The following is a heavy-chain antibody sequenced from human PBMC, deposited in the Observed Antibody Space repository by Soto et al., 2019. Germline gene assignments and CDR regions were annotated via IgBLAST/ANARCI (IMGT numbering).Heavy chain of an antibody. V-gene: IGHV3-33*01. CDR1: GFTFSSYG. J-gene: IGHJ4*02. CDR2: IWYDGSNK. CDR3: ARDRGYSYGFDFDY. Sequence: GGSLILSCAASGFTFSSYGMHWVRQAPGKGLEWVAVIWYDGSNKYYADSVKGRFTISRDNSKNTLYLQMNSLRAEDTAVYYCARDRGYSYGFDFDYWGQGTLVTVSS. D-gene: IGHD5-18*01.